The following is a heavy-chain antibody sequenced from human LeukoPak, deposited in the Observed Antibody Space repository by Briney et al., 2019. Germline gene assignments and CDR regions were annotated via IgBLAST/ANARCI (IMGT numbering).Heavy chain of an antibody. Sequence: GGSLRLSCAASGFTFSSYAMTWVRQAPGKGLEWVGHIRSKADGGTPDYIAPVKGRFTISRDDSKDTLYLQMNSLNTEDTAMYYCTTRSPARYCSDGACYSSADYWGQGTLVTVSS. D-gene: IGHD2-15*01. V-gene: IGHV3-15*01. CDR3: TTRSPARYCSDGACYSSADY. CDR2: IRSKADGGTP. CDR1: GFTFSSYA. J-gene: IGHJ4*02.